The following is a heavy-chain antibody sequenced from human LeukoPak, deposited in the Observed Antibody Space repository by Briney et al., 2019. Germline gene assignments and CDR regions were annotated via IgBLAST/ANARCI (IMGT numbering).Heavy chain of an antibody. V-gene: IGHV4-59*08. CDR1: SGSFSTYY. J-gene: IGHJ4*02. CDR3: ARHGGTLDYFDS. D-gene: IGHD1-26*01. CDR2: IYYGGTT. Sequence: PSETLSLTCSVSSGSFSTYYMGWIRQSPGKGLEWIGYIYYGGTTSYNPSLKRGVTISVHSPKSHFSLRLTSLTAADTALYYSARHGGTLDYFDSWGPGSLVIVSS.